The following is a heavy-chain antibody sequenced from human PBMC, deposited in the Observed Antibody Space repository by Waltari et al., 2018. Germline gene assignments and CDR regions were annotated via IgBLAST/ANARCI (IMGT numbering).Heavy chain of an antibody. CDR3: ARDPGTGAFLDY. V-gene: IGHV3-74*01. CDR2: INSDGSST. Sequence: EVQLVESGGGLVQPGGSLRLSCAASGFTFSSSWMHWVRQAPGKGLVWVSRINSDGSSTSYADSVKGRFTISRDNAKNTLYLQMNSLRAEDTAVYYCARDPGTGAFLDYWGQGTLVTVSS. J-gene: IGHJ4*02. D-gene: IGHD3-10*01. CDR1: GFTFSSSW.